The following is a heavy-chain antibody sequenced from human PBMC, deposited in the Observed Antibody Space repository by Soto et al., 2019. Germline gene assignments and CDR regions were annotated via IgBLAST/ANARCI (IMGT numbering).Heavy chain of an antibody. Sequence: SETLSLTCTVSGGSISSGGYYWSWIRQHPGKGLEWIGYIYYSGSTYYNPSLKSRVTTSVDTSKNQFSLKLSSVTAADTAVYYCARVPDYGDYEDYWGQGTLVTVSS. D-gene: IGHD4-17*01. V-gene: IGHV4-31*03. CDR3: ARVPDYGDYEDY. J-gene: IGHJ4*02. CDR2: IYYSGST. CDR1: GGSISSGGYY.